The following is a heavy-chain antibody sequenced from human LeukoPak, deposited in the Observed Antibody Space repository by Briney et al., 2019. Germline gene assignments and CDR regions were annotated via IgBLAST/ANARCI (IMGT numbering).Heavy chain of an antibody. V-gene: IGHV1-46*01. CDR2: INPSGGST. Sequence: ASVKVSCKASGYTFTSYYMHWVRQAPGQGLEWMGIINPSGGSTSYAQKFQDRVTMTRDTSTSTVYMELSSLRSEDTAVYYCARGRITMVRGVLISDYYYGMDVWGQGTTVTVSS. CDR3: ARGRITMVRGVLISDYYYGMDV. CDR1: GYTFTSYY. D-gene: IGHD3-10*01. J-gene: IGHJ6*02.